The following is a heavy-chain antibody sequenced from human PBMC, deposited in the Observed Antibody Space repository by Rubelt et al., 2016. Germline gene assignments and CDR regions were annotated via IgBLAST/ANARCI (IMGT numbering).Heavy chain of an antibody. V-gene: IGHV4-38-2*02. CDR1: GYSISSGYS. Sequence: SCSCTVSGYSISSGYSWGWIRQSPGKGLEWIGNIDHTGSTYYNPSLRSRVTISVDMSKNQFSLKLSSVTATDTAVYYCARHSYGYLQPFRDFDYWGQGTLVTVSS. J-gene: IGHJ4*02. CDR3: ARHSYGYLQPFRDFDY. CDR2: IDHTGST. D-gene: IGHD5-18*01.